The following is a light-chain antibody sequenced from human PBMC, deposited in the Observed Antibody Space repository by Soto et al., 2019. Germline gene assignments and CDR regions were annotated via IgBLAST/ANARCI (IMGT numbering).Light chain of an antibody. CDR3: QVWDGSSDQGV. J-gene: IGLJ3*02. V-gene: IGLV3-21*01. CDR2: SDS. Sequence: SYELTQPPSVSVAPGKTARITCGGNNIGSKSVNWYQQKPGQAPVLVIHSDSDRPSGIPERFSGSNSGNTATLTISRVEAGDEADYYCQVWDGSSDQGVFGGGTQLTVL. CDR1: NIGSKS.